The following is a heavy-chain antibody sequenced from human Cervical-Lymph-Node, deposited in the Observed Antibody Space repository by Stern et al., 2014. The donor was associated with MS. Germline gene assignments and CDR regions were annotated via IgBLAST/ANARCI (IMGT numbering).Heavy chain of an antibody. CDR1: GGSFINNV. D-gene: IGHD3-10*01. Sequence: QVQLVQSGAEVKKPGSSVKVSCQASGGSFINNVISWVRQAPGQGLEWMGGTIPIFGTALYAQKFRGRVTITSDDSTPPAYMELSSLRSDDTAVYFCARAASTTSSYNFWGPGTLVTVSS. CDR3: ARAASTTSSYNF. V-gene: IGHV1-69*01. CDR2: TIPIFGTA. J-gene: IGHJ4*02.